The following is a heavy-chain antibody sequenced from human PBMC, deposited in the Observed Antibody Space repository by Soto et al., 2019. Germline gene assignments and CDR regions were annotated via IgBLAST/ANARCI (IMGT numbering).Heavy chain of an antibody. CDR2: IYYSGSA. CDR1: GGSISSSSYY. D-gene: IGHD3-10*01. Sequence: SETLSLTCTVSGGSISSSSYYWGWIRQPPGKGLEWIGSIYYSGSAYYNPSLKSRVTISVDTSKNQFSLKLSSVTAADTAVYYCASQLSSGSYFPDNWFDPWGQGTLVTVSS. V-gene: IGHV4-39*01. J-gene: IGHJ5*02. CDR3: ASQLSSGSYFPDNWFDP.